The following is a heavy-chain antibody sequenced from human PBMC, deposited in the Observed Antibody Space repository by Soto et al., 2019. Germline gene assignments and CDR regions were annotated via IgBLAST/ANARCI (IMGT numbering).Heavy chain of an antibody. Sequence: EVPVLESGGGLVQPGGSLSLSCDGSGFTVSSHAMTWIRQAPGKGPEWVSNITADGGTYYADSVKGRFAMSRDTSESTLYLQMNSLGAEDTAAYYCAPHVSCSGGSCQYDAFAIRGQGTMVTVSS. V-gene: IGHV3-23*01. J-gene: IGHJ3*02. CDR3: APHVSCSGGSCQYDAFAI. D-gene: IGHD2-15*01. CDR1: GFTVSSHA. CDR2: ITADGGT.